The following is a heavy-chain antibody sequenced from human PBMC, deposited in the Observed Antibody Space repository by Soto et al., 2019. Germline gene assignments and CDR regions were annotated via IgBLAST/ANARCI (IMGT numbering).Heavy chain of an antibody. CDR3: ARDRGSAVPAPWGFYYYGMDV. CDR1: GFTFSTYS. CDR2: ISSSSSYI. D-gene: IGHD2-2*01. V-gene: IGHV3-21*01. Sequence: PGGSLRLSCAASGFTFSTYSMNWVRQAPGKGLEWVSFISSSSSYIYYADSVKGRFTISRDNAKNSLYLQMNSLRAEDTAVYYCARDRGSAVPAPWGFYYYGMDVWGQGTTVTVSS. J-gene: IGHJ6*02.